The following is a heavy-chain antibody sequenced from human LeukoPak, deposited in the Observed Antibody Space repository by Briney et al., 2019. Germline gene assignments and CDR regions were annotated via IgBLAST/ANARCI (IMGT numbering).Heavy chain of an antibody. V-gene: IGHV4-38-2*01. J-gene: IGHJ4*02. CDR1: GYSISSGYY. CDR3: ARVNPIVADHFDY. D-gene: IGHD2-15*01. CDR2: IYHSGST. Sequence: PSETLSLTCAVSGYSISSGYYWGWIRQPPGKGLEWIGSIYHSGSTYYNPSLKSRVTISVDTSKNQFSLKLSSVTAADTAVYYCARVNPIVADHFDYWGQGTLVTVSS.